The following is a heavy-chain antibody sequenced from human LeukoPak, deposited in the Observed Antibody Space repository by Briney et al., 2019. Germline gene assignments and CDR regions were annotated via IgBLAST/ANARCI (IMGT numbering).Heavy chain of an antibody. J-gene: IGHJ3*02. Sequence: GGSLRLSCAASGFTFSSYEMNWVRQAPGKGLEWVSAIGGSGGGTYYADSVKGRFTISRDNSKNTLYLQMTGLRAEDTAIYYCASHQVVGATTVAFDIWGQGTMVTVSS. CDR1: GFTFSSYE. CDR3: ASHQVVGATTVAFDI. D-gene: IGHD1-26*01. CDR2: IGGSGGGT. V-gene: IGHV3-23*01.